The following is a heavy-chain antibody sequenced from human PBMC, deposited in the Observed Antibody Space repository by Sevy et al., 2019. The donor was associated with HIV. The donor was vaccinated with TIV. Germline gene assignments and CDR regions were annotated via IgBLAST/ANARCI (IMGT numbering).Heavy chain of an antibody. Sequence: GGSLRLSCVASGFIFSDYWMTWVRQAPGKGREWVANIKQDGNEKYYMDSAKGRFTISRDNAKNSVYLQVNSLRAEDTAVYYCAREAVAGRSGPWKADYYYAGMDVWGQGTTVSVSS. CDR3: AREAVAGRSGPWKADYYYAGMDV. CDR1: GFIFSDYW. V-gene: IGHV3-7*01. D-gene: IGHD6-19*01. J-gene: IGHJ6*02. CDR2: IKQDGNEK.